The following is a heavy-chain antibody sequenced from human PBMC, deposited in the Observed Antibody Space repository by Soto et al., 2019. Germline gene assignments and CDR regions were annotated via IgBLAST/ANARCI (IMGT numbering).Heavy chain of an antibody. D-gene: IGHD2-15*01. CDR1: GGSISSGGYY. J-gene: IGHJ5*02. Sequence: QVQLQESGPGLVKPSQTLSLTCTVSGGSISSGGYYWSWIRQHPGKGLEWIGYIYYSGSTYYNPSLKSRVTISVDTSKNQFSLKLSSVTAADTAVYYCARWVVAATLGTNWFDPWGQGTLVTVSS. V-gene: IGHV4-31*03. CDR3: ARWVVAATLGTNWFDP. CDR2: IYYSGST.